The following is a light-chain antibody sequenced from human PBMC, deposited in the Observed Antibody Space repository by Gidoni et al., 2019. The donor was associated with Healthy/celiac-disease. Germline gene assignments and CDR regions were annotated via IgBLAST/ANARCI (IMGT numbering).Light chain of an antibody. V-gene: IGLV2-8*01. CDR2: EVS. CDR3: SSYAGSNNFEV. Sequence: QSALTQPPSASGSPGQSVTISCTGTSSDVGGYNYVSWSQQHPGKAPNLMIYEVSKRPSGVPDRFSGSKSGNTASLTVSGLQAEDEADYYCSSYAGSNNFEVFGGGTKLTVL. CDR1: SSDVGGYNY. J-gene: IGLJ2*01.